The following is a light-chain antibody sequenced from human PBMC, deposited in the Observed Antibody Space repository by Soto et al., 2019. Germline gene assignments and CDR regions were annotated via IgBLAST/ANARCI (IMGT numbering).Light chain of an antibody. CDR1: QDIRSD. CDR2: ATS. V-gene: IGKV1-17*01. Sequence: DIQRTQSPSSLSASVGDRVTITCRASQDIRSDLGWYQQRPGKAPKLLIYATSSLQSGVPSRFSGSGSGTEFTLTISSLQPEDFATYYCLQHYTYLWTFGQGTKVDIK. CDR3: LQHYTYLWT. J-gene: IGKJ1*01.